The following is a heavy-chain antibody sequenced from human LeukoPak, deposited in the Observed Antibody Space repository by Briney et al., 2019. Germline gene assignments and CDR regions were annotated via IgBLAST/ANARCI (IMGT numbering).Heavy chain of an antibody. Sequence: SETLSLTCAVYGGSFSGYYWSWIRQPPGKGLEWIGEINHSGSTNYNPSLKSRVTISVDTSKNQFSLKLSSVTAADTAVYYCARDGGGSGYPYYYYYGMDVWGQGTTVTVSS. D-gene: IGHD3-22*01. CDR1: GGSFSGYY. CDR2: INHSGST. J-gene: IGHJ6*02. V-gene: IGHV4-34*01. CDR3: ARDGGGSGYPYYYYYGMDV.